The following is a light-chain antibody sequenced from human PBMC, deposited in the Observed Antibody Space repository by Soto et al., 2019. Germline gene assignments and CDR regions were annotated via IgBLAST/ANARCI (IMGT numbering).Light chain of an antibody. CDR2: GAS. J-gene: IGKJ2*01. CDR1: QSVSSSY. CDR3: PQDCSPPRVYP. V-gene: IGKV3-20*01. Sequence: EIVLTQSPGTLSLSPGERATLSCRASQSVSSSYLAWYQQKPGQAPRLLIYGASSRATGIPDRFSGSGSGTDFPLTISRLEPEDFAGYYCPQDCSPPRVYPFGQGTKLEIK.